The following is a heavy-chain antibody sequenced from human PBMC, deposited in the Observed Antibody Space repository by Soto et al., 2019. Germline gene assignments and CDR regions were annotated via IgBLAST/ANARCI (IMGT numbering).Heavy chain of an antibody. D-gene: IGHD3-3*01. CDR3: ARVIWSGHLTSDL. J-gene: IGHJ5*02. CDR1: GFPFGSIS. CDR2: ISSSSSTI. Sequence: EVQVWGFGGALVQPGGPLGLSCEAPGFPFGSISLNWVRQAPGKGLEWISYISSSSSTINADSVKGRFTISRDNAKNSLYLQMNSLRDEDTAVYYCARVIWSGHLTSDLWGQGTLVTVSS. V-gene: IGHV3-48*01.